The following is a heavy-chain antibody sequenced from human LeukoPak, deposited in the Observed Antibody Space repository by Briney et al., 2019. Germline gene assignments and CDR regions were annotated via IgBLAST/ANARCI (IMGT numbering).Heavy chain of an antibody. CDR1: VYSFTSYG. CDR2: ICAFNGNT. J-gene: IGHJ6*02. V-gene: IGHV1-18*01. CDR3: ARDRCSSTSCYAAYYYYGMDV. D-gene: IGHD2-2*01. Sequence: ASVKVSCMASVYSFTSYGISWVRQAPGQGVEWMGWICAFNGNTNYAQKLQGRVTMTTDTSTSTAYMERRSLRSDDTAVYYCARDRCSSTSCYAAYYYYGMDVGGQGTTVTVSS.